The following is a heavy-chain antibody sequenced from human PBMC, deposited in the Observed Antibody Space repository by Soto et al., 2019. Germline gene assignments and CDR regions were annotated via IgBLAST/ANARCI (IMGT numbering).Heavy chain of an antibody. Sequence: EVQLVESGGGLIKPGGSLRLSCAASGFSFNNAWMNWVRQAPGKGLEWVGRIKSKADGETIVYAAPVKGRFTISRDDSKNTLYVQMNSLETEDTAVYYCATSDSSPGAFDIWGQGTMVTVSS. CDR3: ATSDSSPGAFDI. D-gene: IGHD2-15*01. CDR1: GFSFNNAW. V-gene: IGHV3-15*07. J-gene: IGHJ3*02. CDR2: IKSKADGETI.